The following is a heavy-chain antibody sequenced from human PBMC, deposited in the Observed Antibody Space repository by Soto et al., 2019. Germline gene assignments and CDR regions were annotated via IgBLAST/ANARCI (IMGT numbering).Heavy chain of an antibody. CDR1: GFTFSSYW. V-gene: IGHV3-7*04. J-gene: IGHJ3*02. D-gene: IGHD2-2*02. Sequence: GGSLRLSCAASGFTFSSYWMSWVRQAPGKGLEWVANIKQDGSEKYYVDSVKGRFTISRDNAKNSLYLQMNSLRAEDAGVYYCAGGSAAISAFDIWGQGTMVTVSS. CDR3: AGGSAAISAFDI. CDR2: IKQDGSEK.